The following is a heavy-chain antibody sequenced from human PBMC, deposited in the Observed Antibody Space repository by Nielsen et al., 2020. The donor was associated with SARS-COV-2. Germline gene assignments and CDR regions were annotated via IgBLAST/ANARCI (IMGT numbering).Heavy chain of an antibody. CDR2: ISASAGT. CDR3: AINWNLDY. D-gene: IGHD1-20*01. V-gene: IGHV3-23*01. J-gene: IGHJ4*02. CDR1: GFSISDSG. Sequence: GESLKISCAASGFSISDSGMHWVRQAPGKGLEWVSSISASAGTFYADSVKGQFIISRDNSKNTLYLQMNSLRAEDTAVYYCAINWNLDYWGQGTLVTVSS.